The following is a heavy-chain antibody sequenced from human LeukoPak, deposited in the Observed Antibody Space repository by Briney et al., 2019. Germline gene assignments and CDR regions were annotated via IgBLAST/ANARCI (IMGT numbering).Heavy chain of an antibody. Sequence: SETLSLTCSVSGGSISSTNYYWGWIRQPPGKGLEWIGSIYYSGNTYYNPSLKSRVTISVDTSKNQFSLKVNSVTAADTAVYYCARSGRIPGLSPGYFDYWGQGTLVTVSS. CDR3: ARSGRIPGLSPGYFDY. CDR2: IYYSGNT. D-gene: IGHD2/OR15-2a*01. V-gene: IGHV4-39*01. CDR1: GGSISSTNYY. J-gene: IGHJ4*02.